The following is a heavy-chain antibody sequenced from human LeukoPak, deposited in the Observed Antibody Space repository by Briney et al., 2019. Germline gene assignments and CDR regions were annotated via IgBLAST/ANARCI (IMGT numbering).Heavy chain of an antibody. Sequence: PSETLSLTCTVSGGSISSYYWSWIRQPPGKGLEWIGYIYYSGSTNYNPSLKSRVTISVDTSKNQFSLKLSSVTAADTAIYYCVSAYCGGDCYHSLLANWGPGILVTVSS. CDR1: GGSISSYY. CDR3: VSAYCGGDCYHSLLAN. CDR2: IYYSGST. D-gene: IGHD2-21*02. V-gene: IGHV4-59*01. J-gene: IGHJ4*02.